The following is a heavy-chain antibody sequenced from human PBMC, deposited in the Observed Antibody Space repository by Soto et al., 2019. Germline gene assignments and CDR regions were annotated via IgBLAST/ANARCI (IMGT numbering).Heavy chain of an antibody. V-gene: IGHV1-3*01. Sequence: QVPLVPSGAEVKKPGASVKISCKASGYIFTDYPIHWVRQAAGHRLEWMGWINPDNGNAKYSQSFQGRVTISRDTPASTVHMYLSSLTSEDTAVYYCVKRASHRSGYFPLGYWGQGTLVTVSS. CDR2: INPDNGNA. D-gene: IGHD6-19*01. CDR1: GYIFTDYP. CDR3: VKRASHRSGYFPLGY. J-gene: IGHJ4*02.